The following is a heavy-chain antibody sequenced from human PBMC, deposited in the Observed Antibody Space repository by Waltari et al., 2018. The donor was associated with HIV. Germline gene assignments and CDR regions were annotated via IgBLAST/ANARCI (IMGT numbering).Heavy chain of an antibody. CDR2: ISYSENT. D-gene: IGHD3-10*01. Sequence: QLQLQESGPGLVKPSETLSLTCTVSGGSMRSRSHDYLGWIRQPPGKGLEWIGSISYSENTYYNPSLKGRVTLSIDTSENQFSLRLNSVTATDTAVYYCTRIKGTIYSSYFGMDVWGQGTTVIVSS. J-gene: IGHJ6*02. CDR1: GGSMRSRSHDY. V-gene: IGHV4-39*01. CDR3: TRIKGTIYSSYFGMDV.